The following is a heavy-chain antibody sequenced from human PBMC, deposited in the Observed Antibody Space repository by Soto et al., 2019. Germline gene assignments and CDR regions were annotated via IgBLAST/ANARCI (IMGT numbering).Heavy chain of an antibody. D-gene: IGHD6-19*01. V-gene: IGHV1-18*04. CDR2: ISAYNGNT. J-gene: IGHJ6*02. Sequence: ASVKVSCKASGYTFTSYCISWVRQAPGQGLEWMGWISAYNGNTNYAQKLQGRVTMTTDTSKSTAYMELRSLRSDDTAVYYCARDRLGVSSMMDVWAQRTTVTVSS. CDR1: GYTFTSYC. CDR3: ARDRLGVSSMMDV.